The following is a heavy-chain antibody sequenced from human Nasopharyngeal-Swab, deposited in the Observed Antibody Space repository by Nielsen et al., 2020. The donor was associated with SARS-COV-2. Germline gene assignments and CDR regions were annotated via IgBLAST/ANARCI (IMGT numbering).Heavy chain of an antibody. CDR3: ARGIGTIYYYYGMDV. V-gene: IGHV3-21*04. Sequence: GESLKISCAASGFTFSSYSMNWVRQAPGKGLEWVSSISSSSSYIYYADSVRGRFTISRDNAENSLFLQMNSLRAEDTAVYYCARGIGTIYYYYGMDVWGRGTTVTVSS. CDR2: ISSSSSYI. D-gene: IGHD2-15*01. CDR1: GFTFSSYS. J-gene: IGHJ6*02.